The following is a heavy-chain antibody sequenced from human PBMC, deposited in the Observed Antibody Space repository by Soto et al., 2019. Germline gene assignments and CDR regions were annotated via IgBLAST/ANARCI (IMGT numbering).Heavy chain of an antibody. CDR1: GFTFDDYA. J-gene: IGHJ4*02. CDR3: AKDNRRGSPTAPDY. Sequence: GGSLRLSCAASGFTFDDYAMHWVRQAPGKGLEWVSGISWNSGSIGYADSVKGRFTISRDNAKNSLYLQMNSLRAEDTALYYCAKDNRRGSPTAPDYWGQGTLVTVSS. D-gene: IGHD1-26*01. V-gene: IGHV3-9*01. CDR2: ISWNSGSI.